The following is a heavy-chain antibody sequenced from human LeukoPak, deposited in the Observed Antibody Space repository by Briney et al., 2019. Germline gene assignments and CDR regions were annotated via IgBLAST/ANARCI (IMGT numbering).Heavy chain of an antibody. Sequence: RGSLRLSCAASGFTFNSYGMHWVRQAPGKGLEWVAVISYDGSNKYNADSVKGRFTISRDNSKNTLYLQMNSLRAEDTAVYYCAKSGVVWFGEFSPKRCYYMDVWGKGTTVTVSS. V-gene: IGHV3-30*18. J-gene: IGHJ6*03. CDR1: GFTFNSYG. CDR3: AKSGVVWFGEFSPKRCYYMDV. CDR2: ISYDGSNK. D-gene: IGHD3-10*01.